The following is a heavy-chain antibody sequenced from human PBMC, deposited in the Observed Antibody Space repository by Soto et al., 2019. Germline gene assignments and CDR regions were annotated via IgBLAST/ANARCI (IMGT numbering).Heavy chain of an antibody. CDR1: GYSFTSYW. Sequence: PGESLKISCKGSGYSFTSYWISWVRQMPGKGLEWMGRIDPSDSYTNYSPSFQGHVTISADKSISTAYLQWSSLKASDTAMYYCARRDYYDSSGYYNWFDPWGQGTLVTVSS. D-gene: IGHD3-22*01. CDR3: ARRDYYDSSGYYNWFDP. CDR2: IDPSDSYT. V-gene: IGHV5-10-1*01. J-gene: IGHJ5*02.